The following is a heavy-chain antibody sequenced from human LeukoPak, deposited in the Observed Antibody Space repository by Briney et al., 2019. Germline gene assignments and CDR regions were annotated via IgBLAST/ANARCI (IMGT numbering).Heavy chain of an antibody. V-gene: IGHV1-69*13. CDR3: ARAHYYDSSGYIG. J-gene: IGHJ4*02. Sequence: ASVKVSCKASRGTFSTYGLSWVRQAPGQGLEWMGGIIPIFGTAKYAQKFQGRVTITADESTSTAYMELSGLRSEDTAVYYCARAHYYDSSGYIGWGQGTLVTVSS. CDR2: IIPIFGTA. CDR1: RGTFSTYG. D-gene: IGHD3-22*01.